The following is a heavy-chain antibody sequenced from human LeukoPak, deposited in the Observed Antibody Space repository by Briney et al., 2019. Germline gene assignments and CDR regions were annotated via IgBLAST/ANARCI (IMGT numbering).Heavy chain of an antibody. CDR1: GFTFDDYA. CDR3: AKSLLWFGELSDPFDY. J-gene: IGHJ4*02. CDR2: ISGSGGST. V-gene: IGHV3-23*01. Sequence: GSLRLSCAASGFTFDDYAMHWVRQAPGKGLEWVSAISGSGGSTYYTDSVKGRFTISRDNSKNTLYLQMNSLRAEDTAVYYCAKSLLWFGELSDPFDYWGQGTLVTVSS. D-gene: IGHD3-10*01.